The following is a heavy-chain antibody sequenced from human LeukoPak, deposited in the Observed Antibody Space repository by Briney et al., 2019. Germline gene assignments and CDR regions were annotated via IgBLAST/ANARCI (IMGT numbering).Heavy chain of an antibody. CDR3: ARERRGYDYVWGSYRSFDY. V-gene: IGHV1-69*13. J-gene: IGHJ4*02. CDR2: IIPIFGTA. Sequence: GASVKVSCKASGGTFSSYAISWVRQAPGQGLEWMGGIIPIFGTANYAQKFQGRVTITADESTSTAYMELSSLRSEDTAVYYCARERRGYDYVWGSYRSFDYWGQGTLVTVSS. CDR1: GGTFSSYA. D-gene: IGHD3-16*02.